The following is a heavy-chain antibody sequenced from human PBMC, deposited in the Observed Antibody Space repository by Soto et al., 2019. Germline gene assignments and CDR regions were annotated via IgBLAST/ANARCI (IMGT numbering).Heavy chain of an antibody. V-gene: IGHV1-8*01. D-gene: IGHD3-3*01. Sequence: ASVKVSFKASGYTFTSYDINWVRQATGQGLEWMGWMNPNSGNTGYAQKFQGRVTMTRNTSISTAYMELSSLRSEDTAVYYCASGRDDFWSGYSPYYYYGMEVWGQGTTVTVSS. J-gene: IGHJ6*02. CDR2: MNPNSGNT. CDR1: GYTFTSYD. CDR3: ASGRDDFWSGYSPYYYYGMEV.